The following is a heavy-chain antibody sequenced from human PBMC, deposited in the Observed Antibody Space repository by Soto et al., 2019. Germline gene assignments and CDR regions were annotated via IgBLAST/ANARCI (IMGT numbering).Heavy chain of an antibody. CDR3: ARDSSSWYDYYYGMDV. CDR1: GYTFTSYG. D-gene: IGHD6-13*01. Sequence: QVQLVQSGAEVKKPGASVKVSCKASGYTFTSYGISWVRQAPGQGLEWMGWISAYNGNTNYAQKLQGRVTMTTDTXTXXAYMELRSLRSDDTAVYYCARDSSSWYDYYYGMDVWGQGTTVTVSS. CDR2: ISAYNGNT. V-gene: IGHV1-18*01. J-gene: IGHJ6*02.